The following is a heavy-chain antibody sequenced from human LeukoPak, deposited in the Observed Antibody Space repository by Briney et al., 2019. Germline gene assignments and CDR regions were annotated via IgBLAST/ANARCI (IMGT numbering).Heavy chain of an antibody. Sequence: GASVTVSCKASGYTFTSYYMHWVRQAPGQGLEWMGIINPSGGSTSYAQKFQGRVTMTRDTSTNTAYMELRGLTSEDTAAYYCARNPPRTGDFNSWGQGALVTVSS. CDR2: INPSGGST. D-gene: IGHD7-27*01. CDR1: GYTFTSYY. V-gene: IGHV1-46*01. J-gene: IGHJ4*02. CDR3: ARNPPRTGDFNS.